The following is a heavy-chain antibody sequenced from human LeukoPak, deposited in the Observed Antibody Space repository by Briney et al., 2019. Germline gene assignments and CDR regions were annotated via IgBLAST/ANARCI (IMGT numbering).Heavy chain of an antibody. J-gene: IGHJ4*02. Sequence: SGTLSLTCAVYGGSFSGYYWSWIRQPPGKGLEWIGEINHSGSTNYNPSLKSRVTISVDTSKNQFSLKLSSVTAADTAVYYCARGQGYCSGGSCSKKLYYFDYWGQGTLVTVSS. CDR1: GGSFSGYY. CDR2: INHSGST. CDR3: ARGQGYCSGGSCSKKLYYFDY. V-gene: IGHV4-34*01. D-gene: IGHD2-15*01.